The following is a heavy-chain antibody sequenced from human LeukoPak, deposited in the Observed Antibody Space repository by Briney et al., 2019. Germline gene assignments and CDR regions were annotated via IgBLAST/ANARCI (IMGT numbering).Heavy chain of an antibody. CDR3: ARAYTSSCRWFDP. V-gene: IGHV4-31*03. D-gene: IGHD6-13*01. CDR1: GGSISSGGYY. J-gene: IGHJ5*02. Sequence: SETLSLTRTVSGGSISSGGYYWSWIRQHPGKGLEWIGYIYYSGSTYYNPSLKSRVTISVDTSKNQFSLKVSSVTAADTAVYYCARAYTSSCRWFDPWGQGTLVTVSS. CDR2: IYYSGST.